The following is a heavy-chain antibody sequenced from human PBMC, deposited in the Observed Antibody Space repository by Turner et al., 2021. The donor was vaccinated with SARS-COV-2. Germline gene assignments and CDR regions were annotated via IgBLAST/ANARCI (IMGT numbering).Heavy chain of an antibody. CDR3: ARGTYYYDSSVYSGTNWFDP. CDR1: GFTFRNYG. J-gene: IGHJ5*02. D-gene: IGHD3-22*01. V-gene: IGHV3-30-3*01. CDR2: MSYDGSNN. Sequence: QVQLVESGGGVAQPGRSLRLSCAASGFTFRNYGLHWVRQAPGKGLVWVAVMSYDGSNNYYADSVKGRFTISRDNAKNSLYLQMNSLRAEDTAVYYCARGTYYYDSSVYSGTNWFDPWGQGTLVTVSS.